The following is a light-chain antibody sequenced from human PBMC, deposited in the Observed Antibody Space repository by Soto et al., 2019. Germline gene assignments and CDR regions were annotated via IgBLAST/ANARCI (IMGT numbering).Light chain of an antibody. J-gene: IGKJ1*01. CDR2: GAS. CDR3: QQYDKSPWT. Sequence: NGLNPSSSHPALAPGEKAHLLCQARPGVHTKPLVWYQQRPGQAPRLVIYGASSRATGIPDRFSGSGSGTDFTLTISGLEPEDFAVYYCQQYDKSPWTFGQGTKVEI. CDR1: PGVHTKP. V-gene: IGKV3-20*01.